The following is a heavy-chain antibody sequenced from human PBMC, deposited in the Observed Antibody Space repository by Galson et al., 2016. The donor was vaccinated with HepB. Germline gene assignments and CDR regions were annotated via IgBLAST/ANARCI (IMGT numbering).Heavy chain of an antibody. D-gene: IGHD4-23*01. CDR3: ARDLWRGGRIDY. J-gene: IGHJ4*02. CDR1: GFTFSNYW. CDR2: ITIDGSTT. V-gene: IGHV3-74*01. Sequence: SLRLSCAASGFTFSNYWMHWVRQAPGKGLVWVSHITIDGSTTTYADFVKGRFTISRDNAKNTLYLQMNSLRAEDTAVYYCARDLWRGGRIDYWGQGTLVTVSS.